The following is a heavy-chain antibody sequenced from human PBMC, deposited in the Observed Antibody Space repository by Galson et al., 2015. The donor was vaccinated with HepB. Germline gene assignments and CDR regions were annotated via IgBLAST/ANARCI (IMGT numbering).Heavy chain of an antibody. J-gene: IGHJ6*03. CDR1: GGSISSGGYY. D-gene: IGHD5-12*01. Sequence: TLSLTCTASGGSISSGGYYWCWIRQHPGKGLEWIGYIYYSGSTYYNPSLKSRVTISVDTSKNQFSLKLSSVTAADTAVYYCARGEGDIVATIIRVGTFPYYYYMDVWGKGTTVTVSS. CDR2: IYYSGST. V-gene: IGHV4-31*03. CDR3: ARGEGDIVATIIRVGTFPYYYYMDV.